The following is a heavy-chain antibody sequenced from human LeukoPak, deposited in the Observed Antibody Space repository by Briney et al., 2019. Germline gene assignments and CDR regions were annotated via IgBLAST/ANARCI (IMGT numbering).Heavy chain of an antibody. J-gene: IGHJ4*02. CDR3: ARDSGWYFNY. D-gene: IGHD6-19*01. Sequence: GGSLRLSCAASGSTFSSHWMHWVRQAPGQGLVWVSRINSDGSRASYADSVKGRFTISRDNAKNSLYLQMNSLRAEDTAVYYCARDSGWYFNYWGQGTLVTVSS. V-gene: IGHV3-74*01. CDR2: INSDGSRA. CDR1: GSTFSSHW.